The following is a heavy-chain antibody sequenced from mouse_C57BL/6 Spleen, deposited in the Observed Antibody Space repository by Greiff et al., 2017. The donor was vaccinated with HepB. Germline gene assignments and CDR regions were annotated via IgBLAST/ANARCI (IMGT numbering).Heavy chain of an antibody. V-gene: IGHV1-82*01. Sequence: VKLMESGPELVKPGASVKISCKASGYAFSSSWMNWVKQRPGKGLEWIGRIYPGDGDTNYNGKFKGKATLTADKSSSTAYMQLSSLTSEDSAVYFCAREGITTGYYFDYWGQGTTLTVSS. J-gene: IGHJ2*01. CDR1: GYAFSSSW. CDR3: AREGITTGYYFDY. CDR2: IYPGDGDT. D-gene: IGHD1-1*01.